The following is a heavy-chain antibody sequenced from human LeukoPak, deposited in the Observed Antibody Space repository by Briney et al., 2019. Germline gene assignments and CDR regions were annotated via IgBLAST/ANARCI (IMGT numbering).Heavy chain of an antibody. Sequence: GGSLRLSCAASGFTVSRSYMTWVRQAPGKGLEWVSLIYSGGSTYYADSVKGRFIISRDNSKNTLYLQMNSLRAEDTAVYYCARDSAAAPPWVNWGQGTLVTVSS. V-gene: IGHV3-66*01. CDR2: IYSGGST. CDR1: GFTVSRSY. D-gene: IGHD6-13*01. CDR3: ARDSAAAPPWVN. J-gene: IGHJ4*02.